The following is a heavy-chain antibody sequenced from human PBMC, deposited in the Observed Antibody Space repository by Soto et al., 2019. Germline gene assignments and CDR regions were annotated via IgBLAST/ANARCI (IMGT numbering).Heavy chain of an antibody. CDR2: INHSGST. J-gene: IGHJ3*02. CDR1: GGSFSGYY. CDR3: ARGGNGYDI. V-gene: IGHV4-34*01. Sequence: SETLSLTCAVYGGSFSGYYWSWIRQPPGKGLEWIGEINHSGSTNYNPSLKSRVTISVDTSKNQFSLKLSSVTAADTAVYYCARGGNGYDIWGQGTMVTVSS.